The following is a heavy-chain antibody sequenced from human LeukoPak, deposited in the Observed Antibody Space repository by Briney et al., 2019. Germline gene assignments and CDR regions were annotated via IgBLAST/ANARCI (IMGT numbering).Heavy chain of an antibody. Sequence: GGSLRLSCAASGFTFSSYEMNWVRQAPGKGLEWVAFIRYDGSIKNYADSVKGRFTISRDNAKNSLYLQMNSLRAEDTAVYYCARATPSSSWYLDYYYYMDVWGKGTTVTVSS. CDR1: GFTFSSYE. J-gene: IGHJ6*03. D-gene: IGHD6-13*01. CDR3: ARATPSSSWYLDYYYYMDV. CDR2: IRYDGSIK. V-gene: IGHV3-30*02.